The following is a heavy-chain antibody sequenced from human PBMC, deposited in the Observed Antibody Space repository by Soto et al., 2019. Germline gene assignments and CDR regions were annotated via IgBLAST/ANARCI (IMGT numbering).Heavy chain of an antibody. V-gene: IGHV1-18*04. J-gene: IGHJ5*02. CDR2: ISAYNGNT. CDR3: ARDKVNWFDP. Sequence: ASVKVSCKTSGYTFTNYYMHWVRQAPGQGLEWMGWISAYNGNTNYAQKLQGRVTMTTDTSTSTAYMELRSLRSDDTAVYYCARDKVNWFDPWGQGTLVTVSS. CDR1: GYTFTNYY.